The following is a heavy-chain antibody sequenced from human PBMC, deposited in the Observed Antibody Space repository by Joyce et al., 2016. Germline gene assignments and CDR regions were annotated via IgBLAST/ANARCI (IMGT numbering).Heavy chain of an antibody. J-gene: IGHJ5*02. CDR1: GDYISGSYW. V-gene: IGHV4-4*02. Sequence: QVQLQESGPGLVRPSGTLSLTCAVSGDYISGSYWWSWLRQSPGKGLEWIGDIYHSGSTRYNPSLKSRVTLSVDEAENKFSLKLTSVTAADTAVYYCARGGFLEWLGWFAPWGQGTLVTVSS. D-gene: IGHD3-3*01. CDR3: ARGGFLEWLGWFAP. CDR2: IYHSGST.